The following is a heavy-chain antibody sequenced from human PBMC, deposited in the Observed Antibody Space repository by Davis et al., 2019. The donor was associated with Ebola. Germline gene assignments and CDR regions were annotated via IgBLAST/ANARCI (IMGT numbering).Heavy chain of an antibody. Sequence: AASVKVSCKASGYTFTSYGISWVRQAPGQGLEWMGWISAYNGNTNYAQKLQGRVTMTTDTSTSTAYMELSSLRSEDTAVYYCASPLRSYYYGMDVWGQGTTVTVSS. V-gene: IGHV1-18*01. CDR2: ISAYNGNT. D-gene: IGHD4-17*01. CDR3: ASPLRSYYYGMDV. J-gene: IGHJ6*02. CDR1: GYTFTSYG.